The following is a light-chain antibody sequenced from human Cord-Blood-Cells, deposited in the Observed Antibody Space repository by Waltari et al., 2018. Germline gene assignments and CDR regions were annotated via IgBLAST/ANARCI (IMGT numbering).Light chain of an antibody. V-gene: IGKV1-39*01. CDR1: QSISSY. CDR2: AAS. Sequence: DIQMTQSPSSLSASVGDRVTITCRASQSISSYLNWYQQKPGKAPKLLIYAASSLQSGFPSRFSGSGSGTDFTLTISSLQPEDFATYYCQQSYSTVFGPGTKVDIK. CDR3: QQSYSTV. J-gene: IGKJ3*01.